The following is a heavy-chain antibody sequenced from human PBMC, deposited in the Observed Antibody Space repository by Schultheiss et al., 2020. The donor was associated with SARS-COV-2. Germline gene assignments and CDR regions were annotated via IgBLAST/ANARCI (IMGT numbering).Heavy chain of an antibody. CDR3: ARSGDSSVDY. CDR1: GFTFSSYA. D-gene: IGHD6-19*01. V-gene: IGHV3-21*05. CDR2: ISSSSSYI. J-gene: IGHJ4*02. Sequence: GGSLRLSCAASGFTFSSYAMSWVRQAPGKGLEWVSYISSSSSYIYYADSVKGRFTISRDNAKNSLYLQMNSLRAEDTAVYYCARSGDSSVDYWGQGTLVTVSS.